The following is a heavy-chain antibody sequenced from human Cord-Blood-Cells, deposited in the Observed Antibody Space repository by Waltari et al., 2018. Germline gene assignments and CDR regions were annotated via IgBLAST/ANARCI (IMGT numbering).Heavy chain of an antibody. J-gene: IGHJ5*02. CDR3: ATAPPTTMTTDGKTGWFDP. CDR1: GYTLTELS. CDR2: FDPEDGET. Sequence: QVQLVQSGAEVKKPGASVKVSCKVSGYTLTELSMHWVRQAPGKGLEWMGGFDPEDGETIYAQKFQGRVTMTEDTSTDTAYMELSSLRSEDTAVYYWATAPPTTMTTDGKTGWFDPWGQGTLVTVSS. D-gene: IGHD4-17*01. V-gene: IGHV1-24*01.